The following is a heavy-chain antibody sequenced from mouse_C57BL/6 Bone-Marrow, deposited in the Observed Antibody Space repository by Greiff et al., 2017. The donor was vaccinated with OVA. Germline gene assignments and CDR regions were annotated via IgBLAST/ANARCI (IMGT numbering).Heavy chain of an antibody. V-gene: IGHV1-64*01. CDR1: GYTFTSYW. CDR3: ARSGQLRPTWFAY. J-gene: IGHJ3*01. Sequence: QVQLQQPGAELVKPGASVKLSCKASGYTFTSYWMHWVKQRPGQGLEWIGMIHPNSGSTNYNEKFKSKATLTVDKSSSTAYMQLSSLTSEDSAVYYSARSGQLRPTWFAYWGQGTLVTVSA. D-gene: IGHD3-2*02. CDR2: IHPNSGST.